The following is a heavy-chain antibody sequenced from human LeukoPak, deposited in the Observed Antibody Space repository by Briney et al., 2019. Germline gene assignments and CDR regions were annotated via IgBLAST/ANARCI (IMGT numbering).Heavy chain of an antibody. V-gene: IGHV4-4*07. Sequence: SETLSLTCTVSGGSISSYYWSWIRQPAGKGLEWIGRIYTSGSTNYNPSLKSRVTMSVDTSKNQFSLKLSSVTAADTAVYYCATGRGSYYSGWFDPWGQGTLATVSS. CDR2: IYTSGST. D-gene: IGHD1-26*01. CDR1: GGSISSYY. J-gene: IGHJ5*02. CDR3: ATGRGSYYSGWFDP.